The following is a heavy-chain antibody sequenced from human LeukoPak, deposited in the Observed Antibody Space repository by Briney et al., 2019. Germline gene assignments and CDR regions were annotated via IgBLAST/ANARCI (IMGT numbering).Heavy chain of an antibody. CDR3: ARDRTLGYYDSSGYYDY. CDR1: GGSISSYY. J-gene: IGHJ4*02. CDR2: IYTSGST. V-gene: IGHV4-4*07. D-gene: IGHD3-22*01. Sequence: SETLSLTCTVSGGSISSYYWSWIRQPAGKGLEWIRRIYTSGSTDYNPSLKSRVTMSVDTSKNQFSLKLSSVTAADTAVYYCARDRTLGYYDSSGYYDYWGQGTLVTVSS.